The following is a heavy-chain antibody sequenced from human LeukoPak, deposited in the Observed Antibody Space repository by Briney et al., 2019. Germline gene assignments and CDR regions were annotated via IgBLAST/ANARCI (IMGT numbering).Heavy chain of an antibody. J-gene: IGHJ3*02. Sequence: PGGSLRLSCAASGLTFSDHYMEWVRQAPGKGLEWVGRTRNKANSYTTEYAASVKGRFTISRADSENSLYLQMNRLKTEDPAVYYCARVRYCSSTTCRGAFDIWGQGTMVTVSS. CDR3: ARVRYCSSTTCRGAFDI. D-gene: IGHD2-2*01. V-gene: IGHV3-72*01. CDR1: GLTFSDHY. CDR2: TRNKANSYTT.